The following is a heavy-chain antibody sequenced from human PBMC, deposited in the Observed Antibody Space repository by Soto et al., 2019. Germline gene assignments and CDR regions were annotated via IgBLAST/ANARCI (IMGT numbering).Heavy chain of an antibody. D-gene: IGHD6-13*01. CDR3: ARAPQQYSSSWYPKFDY. Sequence: ASVKVSCTASGGTFSSYAISWVRQAPGQGLEWMGGIIPIFGTANYAQKFQGRVTITADESTSTAYMELSSLRSEDTAVYYCARAPQQYSSSWYPKFDYWGQGTLVTVSS. J-gene: IGHJ4*02. CDR1: GGTFSSYA. V-gene: IGHV1-69*13. CDR2: IIPIFGTA.